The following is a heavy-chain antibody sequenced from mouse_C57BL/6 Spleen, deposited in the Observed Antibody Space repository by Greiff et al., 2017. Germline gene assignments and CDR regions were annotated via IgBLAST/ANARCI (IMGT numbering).Heavy chain of an antibody. V-gene: IGHV1-85*01. CDR3: ARPGAYYSSYRGY. J-gene: IGHJ2*01. D-gene: IGHD2-5*01. CDR2: IYPRDGST. Sequence: QVQLQQSGPELVKPGASVKLSCKASGYTFTSYDINWVKQRPGQGLEWIGWIYPRDGSTKYNEKFKGKDTLTVDTSSSTAYMELHSLPSEDSAVYFCARPGAYYSSYRGYWGQGTTLTVSS. CDR1: GYTFTSYD.